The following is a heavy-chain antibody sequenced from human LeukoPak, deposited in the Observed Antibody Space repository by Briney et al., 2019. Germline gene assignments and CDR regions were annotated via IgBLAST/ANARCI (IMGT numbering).Heavy chain of an antibody. V-gene: IGHV4-39*01. J-gene: IGHJ3*01. CDR1: GVSISSSNSY. CDR2: IYYSGNT. CDR3: ARQDSSGSDAFDV. D-gene: IGHD3-22*01. Sequence: SETLSLTCTVSGVSISSSNSYWGWIRQPPGKGLEWIGSIYYSGNTYYNASLKSQVSISIDTSKNRFSLKLTSVTAAETAVYYCARQDSSGSDAFDVWGQGTMVTVYS.